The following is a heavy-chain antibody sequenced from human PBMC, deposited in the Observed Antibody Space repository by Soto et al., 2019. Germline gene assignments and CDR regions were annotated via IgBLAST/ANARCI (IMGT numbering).Heavy chain of an antibody. D-gene: IGHD2-8*01. CDR2: INHSGST. V-gene: IGHV4-34*01. CDR1: GGSFSGYY. Sequence: QVQLQQWGAGLLKPSETLSLTCADYGGSFSGYYWCWIRKPPGKGLEWIGEINHSGSTNYNPSLKSRVTISVDTPKNQFSLRLSSVTAADTAVYYCATGVSHDYWGQGTLVTVSS. CDR3: ATGVSHDY. J-gene: IGHJ4*02.